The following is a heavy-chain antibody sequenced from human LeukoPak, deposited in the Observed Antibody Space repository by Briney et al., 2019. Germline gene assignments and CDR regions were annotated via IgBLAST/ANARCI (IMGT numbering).Heavy chain of an antibody. D-gene: IGHD2-15*01. CDR3: ARGYCSGGSCYSLDY. Sequence: SMKVSCKASGGTFSSYTISWVRQAPGQGLEWMGRIIPILAIAHYAQKLQGRVTITADKSTSTAYMELSSLRSEDTAVYYCARGYCSGGSCYSLDYWGQGTLVTVSS. CDR1: GGTFSSYT. J-gene: IGHJ4*02. V-gene: IGHV1-69*02. CDR2: IIPILAIA.